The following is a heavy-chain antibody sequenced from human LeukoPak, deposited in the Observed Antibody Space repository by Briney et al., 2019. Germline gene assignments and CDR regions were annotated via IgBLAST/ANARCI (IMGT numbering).Heavy chain of an antibody. CDR2: INHSGST. D-gene: IGHD3-16*01. V-gene: IGHV4-34*01. J-gene: IGHJ5*02. CDR3: AXLHASRAEEFDP. CDR1: GGSFSGYY. Sequence: PSETLSLTCAVYGGSFSGYYWSWIRQPPGKGLEWIGEINHSGSTNYNPSLKSRVTISVDTSKNQFSLKLTSVTAADTAVYYCAXLHASRAEEFDPWGQGTLVTVSS.